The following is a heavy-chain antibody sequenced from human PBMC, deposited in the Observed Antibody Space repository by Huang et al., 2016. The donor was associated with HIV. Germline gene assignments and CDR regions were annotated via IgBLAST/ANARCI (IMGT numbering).Heavy chain of an antibody. CDR3: VRDPRIQSWLNYFDY. V-gene: IGHV3-74*01. CDR1: GFTFSSYW. J-gene: IGHJ4*02. CDR2: INSDGSSS. D-gene: IGHD3-22*01. Sequence: EVQLVESGGGLVQPGGSLRLSCAASGFTFSSYWVHWVRQAPGKGLVGVSRINSDGSSSGYADSVKGRFTISRDNAKNTLYLQMNSLRAEDTAVYYCVRDPRIQSWLNYFDYWGQGTLVSVSS.